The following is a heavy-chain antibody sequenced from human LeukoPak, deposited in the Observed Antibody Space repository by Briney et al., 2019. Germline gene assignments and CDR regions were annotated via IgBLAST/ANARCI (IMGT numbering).Heavy chain of an antibody. V-gene: IGHV3-74*01. CDR2: INPDGSTT. D-gene: IGHD1-26*01. Sequence: GGSLRLSRAASGFTFSSSWMHWVRQAPGRGLVWLSHINPDGSTTNYADSVKGRFTISRDNAKNTLYLQMNSLRAEDTAVYYCSRDLPRSGDCGQGTLVTVSS. J-gene: IGHJ4*02. CDR3: SRDLPRSGD. CDR1: GFTFSSSW.